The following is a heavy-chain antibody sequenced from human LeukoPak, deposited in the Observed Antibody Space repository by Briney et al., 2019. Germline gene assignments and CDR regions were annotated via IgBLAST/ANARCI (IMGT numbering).Heavy chain of an antibody. CDR3: ARDGVVVAEHYMDV. Sequence: AGGSLRLSCAASGFTFSSYWMSWVRQAPGKGLEWVANIKQDGSEKYYVDSVKGRFTISRDNAKNSLYLQMNSLRAEDTAVYYCARDGVVVAEHYMDVWGKGTTVTVSS. CDR1: GFTFSSYW. J-gene: IGHJ6*03. V-gene: IGHV3-7*01. D-gene: IGHD2-15*01. CDR2: IKQDGSEK.